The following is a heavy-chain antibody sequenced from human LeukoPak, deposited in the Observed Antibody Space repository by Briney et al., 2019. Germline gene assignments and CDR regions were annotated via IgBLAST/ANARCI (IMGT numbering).Heavy chain of an antibody. V-gene: IGHV3-21*06. Sequence: GGSLRLSCAASRFTFSSDNMNWVRQAPGKGLEWVSYISDSSSYTYYADSVKGRFTISRDNAKNSLYLQMNSLRAEDTAVYFCARCPVRASDYWGQGTLVTVSS. CDR2: ISDSSSYT. CDR3: ARCPVRASDY. J-gene: IGHJ4*02. CDR1: RFTFSSDN. D-gene: IGHD3-10*01.